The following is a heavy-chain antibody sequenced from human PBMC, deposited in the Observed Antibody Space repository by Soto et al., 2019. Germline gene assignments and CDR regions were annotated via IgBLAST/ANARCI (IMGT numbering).Heavy chain of an antibody. CDR1: GGSISSGGYS. CDR3: ASQTNTNRFDY. CDR2: IYHSGST. V-gene: IGHV4-30-2*01. Sequence: QLQLQESGSGLVKPSQTLSLTCAVSGGSISSGGYSWSWIRQPPGKGLEWIGYIYHSGSTYSNPYLKSRVTLSVDRSKSHFSLKLSSVTAADTAVYYCASQTNTNRFDYWGQRTLVTVSS. J-gene: IGHJ4*02.